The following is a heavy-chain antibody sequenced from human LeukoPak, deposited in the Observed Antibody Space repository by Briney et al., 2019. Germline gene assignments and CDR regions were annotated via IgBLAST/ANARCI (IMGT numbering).Heavy chain of an antibody. V-gene: IGHV3-30*18. CDR3: AKDEVWFGELNYYFDY. J-gene: IGHJ4*02. Sequence: PGRSLRLSCAASGFTFSSYGMHWVRQAPGKGLEWVAVISYDGSNKYYADSVKGRFTISRDNSKNTLYLQMNSLRAEDTAVYYCAKDEVWFGELNYYFDYWGQGTLVTVSS. D-gene: IGHD3-10*01. CDR2: ISYDGSNK. CDR1: GFTFSSYG.